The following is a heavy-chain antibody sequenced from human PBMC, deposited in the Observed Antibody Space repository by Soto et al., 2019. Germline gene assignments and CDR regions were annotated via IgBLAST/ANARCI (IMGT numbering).Heavy chain of an antibody. J-gene: IGHJ4*02. CDR2: IYHSGST. CDR1: GGSISSSNW. Sequence: QVQLQESGPGLVKPSGTLSLTCAVSGGSISSSNWWSWVRQPPGKGLEWIGEIYHSGSTNYNPSLECRVTLSVDKSQDQFSRKLSSVTAAETAAYYCARPPLFDYWGQGTLVTVSS. CDR3: ARPPLFDY. V-gene: IGHV4-4*02.